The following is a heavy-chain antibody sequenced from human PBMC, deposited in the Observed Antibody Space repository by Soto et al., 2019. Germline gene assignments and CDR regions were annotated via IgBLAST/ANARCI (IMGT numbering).Heavy chain of an antibody. CDR3: ARSAAAKNLAARYFDY. V-gene: IGHV4-31*03. CDR1: GGSISSGGYY. CDR2: IYYSGST. J-gene: IGHJ4*02. Sequence: SETLSLTCTVSGGSISSGGYYWSWIRQHPGKGLEWIGYIYYSGSTYYNPSLKSRVTISVDTSKNQFSLKLSSVTAADTAVYYCARSAAAKNLAARYFDYWGQGTLVTVSS. D-gene: IGHD2-2*01.